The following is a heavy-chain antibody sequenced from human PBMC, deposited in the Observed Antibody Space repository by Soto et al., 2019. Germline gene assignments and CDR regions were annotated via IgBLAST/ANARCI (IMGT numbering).Heavy chain of an antibody. D-gene: IGHD3-10*01. CDR2: IIPIIGTP. Sequence: QWELVQSGAEVMEPGASVKLSCKASGGSLRNRGSNWVRRAPGQGVDLVRGIIPIIGTPNYLQRLQTRVTMTAEASTTTAFLELCGLRFDDTATYYCARVRYGSGSASYYLDEWCQGALCTLSS. CDR1: GGSLRNRG. V-gene: IGHV1-69*01. J-gene: IGHJ4*02. CDR3: ARVRYGSGSASYYLDE.